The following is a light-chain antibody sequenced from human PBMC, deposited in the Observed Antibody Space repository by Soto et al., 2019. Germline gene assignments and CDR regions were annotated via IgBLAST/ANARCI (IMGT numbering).Light chain of an antibody. J-gene: IGKJ4*01. V-gene: IGKV1-39*01. CDR1: ESISTH. CDR2: STS. Sequence: DIQMTQSPSSLSASLGDRVTITCRASESISTHLNWFQQKPGKAPKVLISSTSGLQSGVPSRFSGSGSGTDFTLTISSLQPEDFATYYCQQSYNTPLTFGGGTKEEIK. CDR3: QQSYNTPLT.